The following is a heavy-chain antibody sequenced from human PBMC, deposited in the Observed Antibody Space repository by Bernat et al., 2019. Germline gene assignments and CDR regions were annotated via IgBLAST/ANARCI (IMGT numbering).Heavy chain of an antibody. CDR2: IYHSGST. J-gene: IGHJ6*02. CDR3: AREKYSSSAYYYYYGMDV. Sequence: QVQLQESGPGLVKPSGTLSLTCAVSGGSISSSNWWSWVRQPPGKGLEWIGEIYHSGSTNYNPSLKSRVTISVDKSKNQFSLKLSSVTAADTAVYYCAREKYSSSAYYYYYGMDVWGQGTTVTVSS. V-gene: IGHV4-4*02. D-gene: IGHD6-6*01. CDR1: GGSISSSNW.